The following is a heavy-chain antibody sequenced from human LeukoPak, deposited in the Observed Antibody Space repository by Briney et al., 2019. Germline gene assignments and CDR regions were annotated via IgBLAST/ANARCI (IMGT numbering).Heavy chain of an antibody. Sequence: PSETLSLTCAVSGYSISSGYYWGWIRQPPGKGLEWIGSIYHSGSTYYNPSLKSRVTISVDTSKNQFPLKLTSVTAADTAVYYCAMYSSGWYKNYWGQGTLVTVSS. CDR3: AMYSSGWYKNY. CDR2: IYHSGST. CDR1: GYSISSGYY. J-gene: IGHJ4*02. D-gene: IGHD6-19*01. V-gene: IGHV4-38-2*01.